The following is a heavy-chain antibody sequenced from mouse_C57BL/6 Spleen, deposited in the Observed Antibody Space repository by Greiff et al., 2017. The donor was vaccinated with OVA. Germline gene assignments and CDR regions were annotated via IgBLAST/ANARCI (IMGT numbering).Heavy chain of an antibody. J-gene: IGHJ1*03. CDR3: ARSSYYGSSPWYFDV. CDR1: GYTFTNYW. D-gene: IGHD1-1*01. V-gene: IGHV1-63*01. CDR2: IYPGGGYT. Sequence: VQLQQSGAELVRPGTSVKMSCKASGYTFTNYWIGWAKQRPGHGLEWIGDIYPGGGYTNYNEKFKGKATLTADKSSSTAYMQFSSLTSEDSAIYYCARSSYYGSSPWYFDVWGTGTTVTVSS.